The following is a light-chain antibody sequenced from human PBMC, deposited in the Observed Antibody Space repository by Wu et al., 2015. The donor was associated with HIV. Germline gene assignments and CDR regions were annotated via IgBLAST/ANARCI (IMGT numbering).Light chain of an antibody. J-gene: IGKJ4*01. Sequence: EIVMTQSPATLSVSPGERVTLSCRASESVMSNVAWYQQKRGQTPRLLIYRASTRATGIPARFSGSGSGTEFTLTISSVQSEDFVVYFCQQYNKWPLTFGGGTNVDIK. V-gene: IGKV3-15*01. CDR3: QQYNKWPLT. CDR2: RAS. CDR1: ESVMSN.